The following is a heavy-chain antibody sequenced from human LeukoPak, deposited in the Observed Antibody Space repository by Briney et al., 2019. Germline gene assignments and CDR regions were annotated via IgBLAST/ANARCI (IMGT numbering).Heavy chain of an antibody. CDR1: GGSISSSNW. CDR3: ARSMVTTGRNFDH. V-gene: IGHV4-4*02. Sequence: SETLSLTCAVSGGSISSSNWWSWVRQPPGKGLEWIGEIYHSGSTNYNPSLKSRVTISVDKSKNQFSLKLSSVTAADTAIFYCARSMVTTGRNFDHWGQGTLVTVSS. D-gene: IGHD2-21*02. CDR2: IYHSGST. J-gene: IGHJ4*02.